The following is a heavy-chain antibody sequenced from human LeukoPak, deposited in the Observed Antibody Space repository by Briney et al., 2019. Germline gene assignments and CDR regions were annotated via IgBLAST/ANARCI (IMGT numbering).Heavy chain of an antibody. CDR2: IRSKASNYAT. V-gene: IGHV3-73*01. CDR1: GFTFSDST. J-gene: IGHJ4*02. D-gene: IGHD2-15*01. Sequence: GSLKLSCVASGFTFSDSTMHWVRQASGKGLEWVGHIRSKASNYATTYAASVKGRFTISRDDSKNTAYLQINSLKAEDTAIYYCTRHERDCSGGRCSDYWGQGTPVTVSS. CDR3: TRHERDCSGGRCSDY.